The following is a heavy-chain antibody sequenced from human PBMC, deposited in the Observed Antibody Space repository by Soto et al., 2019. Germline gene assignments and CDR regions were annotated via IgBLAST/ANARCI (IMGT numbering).Heavy chain of an antibody. D-gene: IGHD2-15*01. Sequence: QLQLQESGPGLVKPSETLSLTCTVSGGSISSSSYYWGWIRQPPGKGLEWIGSIYYSGSTYYNPSLKSRVTLSVDTAKNQFTLKLSSVTAADTAVYYCARGGYCSGGSCYEAEYFDYWGQGTLVTVSS. CDR2: IYYSGST. J-gene: IGHJ4*02. V-gene: IGHV4-39*01. CDR1: GGSISSSSYY. CDR3: ARGGYCSGGSCYEAEYFDY.